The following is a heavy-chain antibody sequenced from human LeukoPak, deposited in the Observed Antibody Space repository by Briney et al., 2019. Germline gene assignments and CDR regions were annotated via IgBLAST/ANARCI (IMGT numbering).Heavy chain of an antibody. CDR2: IYTSGST. Sequence: SETLSLTCTVSGDSISSFHWSWIRQPAGKGLEWIGRIYTSGSTNYNPSLKSRVTMSVDTSKNQFSLKLSSVTAADTAVYYCASDRIEVDAFDIWGQGTMVTVSS. V-gene: IGHV4-4*07. J-gene: IGHJ3*02. D-gene: IGHD2-15*01. CDR1: GDSISSFH. CDR3: ASDRIEVDAFDI.